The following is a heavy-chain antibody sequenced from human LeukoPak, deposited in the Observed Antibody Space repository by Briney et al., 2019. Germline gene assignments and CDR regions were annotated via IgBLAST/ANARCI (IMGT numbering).Heavy chain of an antibody. V-gene: IGHV3-21*01. CDR3: ARDQCSSTSCYNEFDY. Sequence: GGSLRLSCTASGFTFSSYSMNWVRQAPGKGLEWVSSISSSSSYIYYADSVKGRFTISRDNAKNSLYLQMNSLRAEDTAVYYCARDQCSSTSCYNEFDYWGQGTLVTVSS. CDR1: GFTFSSYS. D-gene: IGHD2-2*01. J-gene: IGHJ4*02. CDR2: ISSSSSYI.